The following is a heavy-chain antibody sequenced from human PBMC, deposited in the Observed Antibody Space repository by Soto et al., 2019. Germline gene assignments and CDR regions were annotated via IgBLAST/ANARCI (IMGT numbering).Heavy chain of an antibody. Sequence: VNVCCEGSGRTFTGYDINWGREGTGQGLGWMGGIIPIFGTANYAQKFQGRVTITADKSTSTAYMELSRLRSEDTAVYYCARSPFEAFYDSSGDWYIDLWGRGTPVTVSS. CDR2: IIPIFGTA. CDR3: ARSPFEAFYDSSGDWYIDL. V-gene: IGHV1-69*06. D-gene: IGHD3-22*01. J-gene: IGHJ2*01. CDR1: GRTFTGYD.